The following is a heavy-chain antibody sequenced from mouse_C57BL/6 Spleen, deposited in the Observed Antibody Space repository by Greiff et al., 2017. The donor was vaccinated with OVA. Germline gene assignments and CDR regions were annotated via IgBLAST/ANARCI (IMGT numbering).Heavy chain of an antibody. Sequence: DVKLQESGPGMVKPSQSLSLTCTVTGYSITSGYDWHWIRHFPGNKLEWMGYISYSGSTNYNPSLKSRISITHDTSKNHFFLKLNSVTTEDTATYYCAREAYYGSSHWYFDVWGTGTTVTVSS. D-gene: IGHD1-1*01. J-gene: IGHJ1*03. CDR2: ISYSGST. CDR3: AREAYYGSSHWYFDV. CDR1: GYSITSGYD. V-gene: IGHV3-1*01.